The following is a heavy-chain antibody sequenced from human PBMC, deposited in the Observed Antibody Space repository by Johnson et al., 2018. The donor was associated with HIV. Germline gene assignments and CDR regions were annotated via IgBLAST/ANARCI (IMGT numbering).Heavy chain of an antibody. Sequence: QVQLVESGGGVVQPGGSLRLSCAASGFTFSDYYMTWIRQAPGKGLEWVSYISGSGNIIYYTDSLKGRFTISRDNAKNSLYLQMNSLRAEDTAVYYCAREATGTTNAFYMWGQGTMVTV. CDR3: AREATGTTNAFYM. V-gene: IGHV3-11*04. CDR2: ISGSGNII. CDR1: GFTFSDYY. J-gene: IGHJ3*02. D-gene: IGHD1-7*01.